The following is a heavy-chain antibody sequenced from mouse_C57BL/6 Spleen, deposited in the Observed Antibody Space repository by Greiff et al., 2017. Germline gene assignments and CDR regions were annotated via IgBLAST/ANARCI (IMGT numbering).Heavy chain of an antibody. CDR1: GYTFTSYW. J-gene: IGHJ3*01. CDR2: IDPSDSYT. V-gene: IGHV1-59*01. CDR3: ARDDSWFAY. Sequence: QVQLQQPGAELVRPGTSVKLSCKASGYTFTSYWMHWVKQRPGQGLEWIGVIDPSDSYTNYNQKFKGKATLTVDTSSSTAYMQLGSLTSEDSAVYYGARDDSWFAYWGQGTLVTVSA.